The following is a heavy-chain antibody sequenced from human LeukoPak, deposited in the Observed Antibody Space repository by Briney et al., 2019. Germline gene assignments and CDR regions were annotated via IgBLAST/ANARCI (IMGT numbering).Heavy chain of an antibody. J-gene: IGHJ3*02. CDR2: ISYDGSNK. D-gene: IGHD3-22*01. V-gene: IGHV3-30-3*01. CDR3: ANSYYYDSSGYYADAFDI. Sequence: PGGSLRLSCAASGFTFCSYAMHWVRQAPGKGLEWVAVISYDGSNKYYADSVKGRFTISRDNSKNTLYLQMNSLRAEDTAVYYCANSYYYDSSGYYADAFDIWGQGTMVTVSS. CDR1: GFTFCSYA.